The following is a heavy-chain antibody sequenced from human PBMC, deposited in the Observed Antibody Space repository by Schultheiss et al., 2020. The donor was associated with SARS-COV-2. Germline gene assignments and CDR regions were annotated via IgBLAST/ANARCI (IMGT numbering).Heavy chain of an antibody. CDR2: IYSGGST. D-gene: IGHD3-3*01. CDR1: GFTVSSNY. J-gene: IGHJ4*02. V-gene: IGHV3-53*01. CDR3: AKGAYYDFWSGYSGYFDY. Sequence: GGSLRLSCAASGFTVSSNYMSWVRQAPGKGLEWVSVIYSGGSTYYADSVKGRFTISRDNSKNTLYLQMNSLRAEDTAVYYCAKGAYYDFWSGYSGYFDYWGQGTLVTVSS.